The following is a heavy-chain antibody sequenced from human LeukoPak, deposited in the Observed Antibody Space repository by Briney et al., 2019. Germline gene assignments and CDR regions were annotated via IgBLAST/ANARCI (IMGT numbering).Heavy chain of an antibody. CDR3: ARDNSGSSSWYGY. V-gene: IGHV3-33*01. J-gene: IGHJ4*02. CDR1: GFTFSSYG. D-gene: IGHD6-13*01. CDR2: IWYDGSNK. Sequence: GRSLRLSCAASGFTFSSYGMHWVRQAPGKGLEWVAVIWYDGSNKYYADSVKGRFTISRDNSKNTLYLQMNSLRAEDTAVYYCARDNSGSSSWYGYWGQGTLVTVSS.